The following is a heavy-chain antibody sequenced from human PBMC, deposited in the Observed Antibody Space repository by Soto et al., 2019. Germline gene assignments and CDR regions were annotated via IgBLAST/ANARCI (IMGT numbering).Heavy chain of an antibody. J-gene: IGHJ5*02. CDR1: GVSISSGYYY. V-gene: IGHV4-31*03. CDR3: ARDPAP. CDR2: IYNSGST. Sequence: QVQLQESGPGLVKASQTRSLTCTVSGVSISSGYYYWSWIRQHPGKGLEWIVYIYNSGSTYYNPSLKNRVTRSADTAKNQFSLKLSSVTAADTAVYYCARDPAPWGKGTLVTVSS.